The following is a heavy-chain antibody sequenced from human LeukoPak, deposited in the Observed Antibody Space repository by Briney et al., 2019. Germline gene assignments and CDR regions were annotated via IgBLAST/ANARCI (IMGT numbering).Heavy chain of an antibody. CDR1: GRSFSGYY. CDR2: INHLGGT. V-gene: IGHV4-34*01. D-gene: IGHD3-16*01. J-gene: IGHJ4*02. Sequence: SETLSLTCAVSGRSFSGYYWSWIRQPPGKGLEWIGEINHLGGTNYNPSLTSRVTISVDTSKNQFSLRLRAVTAADTAAYYCARVFGGSSGYFDYWGQGTLVTVSS. CDR3: ARVFGGSSGYFDY.